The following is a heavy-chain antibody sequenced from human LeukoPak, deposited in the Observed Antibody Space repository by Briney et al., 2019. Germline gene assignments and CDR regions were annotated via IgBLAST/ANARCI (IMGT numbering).Heavy chain of an antibody. V-gene: IGHV3-48*04. J-gene: IGHJ4*02. CDR2: VSSGSSSESIR. CDR3: ARDSSVYYRAPPFDY. CDR1: GFSVSNYN. Sequence: PGGSLRLSCAAPGFSVSNYNMNWVRQAPGKGLEWVSYVSSGSSSESIRYYADSVRGRFTISRDNAKNSVYLQMNRLRVDDTAIYYCARDSSVYYRAPPFDYWGQGTLVTVSS. D-gene: IGHD5/OR15-5a*01.